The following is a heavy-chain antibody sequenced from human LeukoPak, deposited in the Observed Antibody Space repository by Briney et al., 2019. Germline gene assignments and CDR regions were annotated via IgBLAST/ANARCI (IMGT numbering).Heavy chain of an antibody. CDR3: ARSRKGYQLLSTNRDYYYMDV. CDR1: GFTFSSYW. CDR2: IKQDGSEK. J-gene: IGHJ6*03. D-gene: IGHD2-2*01. V-gene: IGHV3-7*01. Sequence: GGSLRLSCTVSGFTFSSYWMSWVRQAPGKGLEWVANIKQDGSEKYYVDSVKGRFTISRDNAKNSLYLQMNSLRAEDTAVYYCARSRKGYQLLSTNRDYYYMDVWGKGTTVTVFS.